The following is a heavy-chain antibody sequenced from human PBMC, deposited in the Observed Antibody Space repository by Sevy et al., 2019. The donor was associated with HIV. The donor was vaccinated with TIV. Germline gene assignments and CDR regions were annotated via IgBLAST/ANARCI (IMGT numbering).Heavy chain of an antibody. CDR1: GGSVSSGSYY. CDR3: AREYRVNYYYYGMDV. CDR2: IYYSGST. D-gene: IGHD2-2*01. Sequence: SETLSLTCTVSGGSVSSGSYYWSWIRQPPGKGLEWIGYIYYSGSTNYHPSLKSRVTISVDTSKNQFSLKLSSVTAADTAVYYCAREYRVNYYYYGMDVWGQGTTVTVSS. J-gene: IGHJ6*02. V-gene: IGHV4-61*01.